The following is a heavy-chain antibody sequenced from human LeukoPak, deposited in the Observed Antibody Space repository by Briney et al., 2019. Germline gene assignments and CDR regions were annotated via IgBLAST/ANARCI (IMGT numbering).Heavy chain of an antibody. CDR2: IYHSGST. J-gene: IGHJ4*02. V-gene: IGHV4-38-2*01. CDR3: ARLCVGASHEY. D-gene: IGHD1-26*01. CDR1: GHSISSGYY. Sequence: SETLSLTCAVSGHSISSGYYWGWIRQPPGKGLEWIGSIYHSGSTYYNPSLKSRVTISVDTSKNQFSLKLSSVTAADTAVYYCARLCVGASHEYWGQGTLVTVSS.